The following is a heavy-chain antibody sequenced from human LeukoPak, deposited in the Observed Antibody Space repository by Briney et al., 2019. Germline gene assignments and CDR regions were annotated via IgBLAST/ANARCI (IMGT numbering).Heavy chain of an antibody. D-gene: IGHD1-26*01. Sequence: SETLSLTCTVSDDPINSGVYYWDWIRPPPGKGLEWIGHIYTSVPTTNSNPSLKSRVVVSLDTSKNHFSLKLSSVPAADTAVYYCARAKKRSGRSRNFYLDVWGKGTTVTVSS. V-gene: IGHV4-61*09. J-gene: IGHJ6*03. CDR1: DDPINSGVYY. CDR3: ARAKKRSGRSRNFYLDV. CDR2: IYTSVPTT.